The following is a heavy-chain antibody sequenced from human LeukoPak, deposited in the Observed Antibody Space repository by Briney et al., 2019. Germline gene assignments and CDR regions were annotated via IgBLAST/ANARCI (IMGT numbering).Heavy chain of an antibody. V-gene: IGHV3-7*03. CDR1: GFTFSNYW. Sequence: GGSLRLSCAASGFTFSNYWMTWVRQAPGKGLEWVAHINQDGSKEYYMDSVKARFTISRDNAKNSLYLQMNSLRAEDTALYYCAKEGIAAASYYYYGMDVWGQGTTVTVSS. D-gene: IGHD6-13*01. CDR3: AKEGIAAASYYYYGMDV. CDR2: INQDGSKE. J-gene: IGHJ6*02.